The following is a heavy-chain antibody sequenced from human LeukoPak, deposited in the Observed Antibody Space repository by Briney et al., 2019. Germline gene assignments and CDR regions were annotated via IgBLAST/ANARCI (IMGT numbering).Heavy chain of an antibody. CDR2: IYYSGST. D-gene: IGHD3-10*01. CDR3: ARGVGGWFGASNWFDP. CDR1: GGSMSSYY. J-gene: IGHJ5*02. Sequence: NASETLSLTCTVSGGSMSSYYWSWIRQPPGKGLEWIGYIYYSGSTNYNPSLKSRVTISVDTSKNQFSLKLSSVTAADTAVYYCARGVGGWFGASNWFDPWGQGTLVTVSS. V-gene: IGHV4-59*01.